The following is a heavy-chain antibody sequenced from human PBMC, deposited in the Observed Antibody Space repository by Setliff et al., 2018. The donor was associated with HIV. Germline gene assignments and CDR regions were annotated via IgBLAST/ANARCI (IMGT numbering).Heavy chain of an antibody. D-gene: IGHD3-3*01. V-gene: IGHV1-18*01. CDR3: ARAPRGDFWSGKDYFDY. CDR2: ISAYNGNT. J-gene: IGHJ4*02. Sequence: ASVKVSCKTSGYSFSSHGISWVRQAPGQGLEWMGWISAYNGNTNYAQKLQGRVTMTTDTSTSTAYMEVRSLRSDDTAVYFCARAPRGDFWSGKDYFDYWGQGTLVTVSS. CDR1: GYSFSSHG.